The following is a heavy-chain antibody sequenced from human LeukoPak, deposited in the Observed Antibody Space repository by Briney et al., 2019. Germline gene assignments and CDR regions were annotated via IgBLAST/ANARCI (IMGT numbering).Heavy chain of an antibody. Sequence: RSSETLSLTCTVSGGSISSYYWSWIRQPPGKGLEGIGYIYYSGSTNYNPSLKSRVTISVGTSKNQFSLKLSSVTAADTAVYYCAREGDFWSGYLGAFDIWGQGTMVTVSS. D-gene: IGHD3-3*01. V-gene: IGHV4-59*01. CDR3: AREGDFWSGYLGAFDI. J-gene: IGHJ3*02. CDR2: IYYSGST. CDR1: GGSISSYY.